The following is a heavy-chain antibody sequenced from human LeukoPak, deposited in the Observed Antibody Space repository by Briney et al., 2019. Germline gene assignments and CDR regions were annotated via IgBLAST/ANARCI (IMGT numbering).Heavy chain of an antibody. CDR3: ATLNVDTAMASGDFDY. V-gene: IGHV4-34*01. D-gene: IGHD5-18*01. CDR1: GGSFSGYY. CDR2: INHSGST. Sequence: SETLSLTCAVYGGSFSGYYWSWIRQPPGKGLEWIGEINHSGSTNYNPSLKSRVTISVDTSKNQFSLKLSSVTAADTAVYYCATLNVDTAMASGDFDYWGQGTLVTVSS. J-gene: IGHJ4*02.